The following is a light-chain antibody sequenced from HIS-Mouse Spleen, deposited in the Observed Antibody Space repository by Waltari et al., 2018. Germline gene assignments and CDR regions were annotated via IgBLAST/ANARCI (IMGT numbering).Light chain of an antibody. V-gene: IGLV2-23*01. CDR2: EGS. CDR1: SSHVGRYSL. CDR3: CSDAGSSTWV. Sequence: QSALSQPASVSGSPGQSFTIPRTATSSHVGRYSLFCWYQQHPGKDPKLMIYEGSKRPSGVSDRFSGSKSGNTASLTISGLQAEDEADYYCCSDAGSSTWVFGGGTKLTIL. J-gene: IGLJ3*02.